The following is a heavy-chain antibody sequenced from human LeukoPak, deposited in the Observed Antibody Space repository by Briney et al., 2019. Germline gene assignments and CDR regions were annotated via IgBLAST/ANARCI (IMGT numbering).Heavy chain of an antibody. J-gene: IGHJ6*03. CDR2: IYYSGST. CDR3: VTPVSPSGYDSPYYYYYYMDV. V-gene: IGHV4-39*01. CDR1: GGSISRSNYY. D-gene: IGHD5-12*01. Sequence: SETLSLTCTVSGGSISRSNYYWGWIRQPPGKGLEWIGSIYYSGSTYYNPSLKSRVTISVDTSKNQFSLKLSSVTAADTAVYYCVTPVSPSGYDSPYYYYYYMDVWGKGTTDTVSS.